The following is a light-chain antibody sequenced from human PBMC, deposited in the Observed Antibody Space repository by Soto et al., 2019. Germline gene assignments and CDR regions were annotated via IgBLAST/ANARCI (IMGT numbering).Light chain of an antibody. V-gene: IGLV2-14*01. Sequence: QSALTQPPSASGSPGQSVTISCTGTNNDIGGYTYVSWYQQLPGKAPKLLIYEVSHRPSGVSSRFSGSKSGNVASLTISGLQTEDEADYYCSSITGSSTPVVFGGGTKVTVL. CDR3: SSITGSSTPVV. J-gene: IGLJ2*01. CDR1: NNDIGGYTY. CDR2: EVS.